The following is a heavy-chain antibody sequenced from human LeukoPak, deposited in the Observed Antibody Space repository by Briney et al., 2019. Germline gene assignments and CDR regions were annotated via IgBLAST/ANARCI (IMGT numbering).Heavy chain of an antibody. CDR3: ARVLYSSSKQYYFDY. V-gene: IGHV4-59*01. CDR1: GGSISSYY. J-gene: IGHJ4*02. CDR2: IYYSGST. D-gene: IGHD6-6*01. Sequence: SETLSLTCTVSGGSISSYYWSWIRQPPGKGLERIGYIYYSGSTNYNPSLKSRVTISVDTSKNQFSLKLSSVTAADTAVYYCARVLYSSSKQYYFDYWGQGTLVTVSS.